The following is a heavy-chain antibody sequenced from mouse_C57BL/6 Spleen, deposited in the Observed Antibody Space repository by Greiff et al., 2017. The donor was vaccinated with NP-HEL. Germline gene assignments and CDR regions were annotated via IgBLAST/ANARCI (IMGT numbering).Heavy chain of an antibody. D-gene: IGHD2-5*01. Sequence: VQLQQPGAELVKPGASVKLSCKASGYTFTSYWMPWVKQRPGKGLEWIGRIHPSDSYTNYNQKFKGKATLTVDNSSSTAYMQLSSMTSEEYAVYYSSEGYYRNYYDAMDYWGQGTSVTVSS. V-gene: IGHV1-74*01. CDR1: GYTFTSYW. CDR3: SEGYYRNYYDAMDY. J-gene: IGHJ4*01. CDR2: IHPSDSYT.